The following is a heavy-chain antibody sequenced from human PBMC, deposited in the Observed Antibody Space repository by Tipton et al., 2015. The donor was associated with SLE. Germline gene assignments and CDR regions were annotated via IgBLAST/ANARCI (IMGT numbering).Heavy chain of an antibody. D-gene: IGHD6-19*01. J-gene: IGHJ4*02. CDR2: IRYDGSNK. Sequence: SLRLSCAASGFTFSSYGMHWVRQAPGKGLEWVAFIRYDGSNKYYADSVKGRSTISRDNSKNTLYLQMNSLRAEDTAVYYCAKDPNHHQCSGWYWGQGTLLAVSS. CDR1: GFTFSSYG. CDR3: AKDPNHHQCSGWY. V-gene: IGHV3-30*02.